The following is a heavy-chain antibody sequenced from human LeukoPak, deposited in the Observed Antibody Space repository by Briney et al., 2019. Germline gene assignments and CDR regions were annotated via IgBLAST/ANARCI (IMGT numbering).Heavy chain of an antibody. Sequence: PSETLSLTCTVSGGSISSSSYYWGWIRQPPGKGLEWIGSIYYSGSTYCNPSLKSRVTISVDTSKNQFSLKLSSVTAADTAVYYCARQGDIAAAGPPPWGQGTLVTVSS. CDR2: IYYSGST. CDR3: ARQGDIAAAGPPP. CDR1: GGSISSSSYY. V-gene: IGHV4-39*01. J-gene: IGHJ5*02. D-gene: IGHD6-13*01.